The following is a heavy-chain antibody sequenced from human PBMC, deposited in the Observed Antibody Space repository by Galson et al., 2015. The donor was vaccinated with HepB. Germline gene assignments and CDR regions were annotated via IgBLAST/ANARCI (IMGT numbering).Heavy chain of an antibody. Sequence: SVKVSCKASGYTFTSYYMHWVRQAPGQGLEWMGIINPSGGSTSYAQKFQGRVTMTRDTSTSTVYMELSSLRSEDTAVYYCARTVGSAAAGMPNPSNYYYYGMDVWGQGTTVTVSS. CDR2: INPSGGST. D-gene: IGHD6-13*01. J-gene: IGHJ6*02. CDR1: GYTFTSYY. CDR3: ARTVGSAAAGMPNPSNYYYYGMDV. V-gene: IGHV1-46*03.